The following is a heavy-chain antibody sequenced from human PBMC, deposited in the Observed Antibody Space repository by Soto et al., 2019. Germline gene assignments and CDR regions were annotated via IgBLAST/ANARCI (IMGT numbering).Heavy chain of an antibody. V-gene: IGHV2-26*01. CDR3: ARIILGYYGSGSYSPYYYYYGMDV. Sequence: QVTLKESGPVLVKPTETLTLTCTVSGFSLSNARMGVSWIRQPPGKALEWLAHIFSNDEKSYSTSLKSRLTISKDTSKSQVVLTMTNMDPVDTATYYCARIILGYYGSGSYSPYYYYYGMDVWGQGTTVTVSS. J-gene: IGHJ6*02. CDR2: IFSNDEK. D-gene: IGHD3-10*01. CDR1: GFSLSNARMG.